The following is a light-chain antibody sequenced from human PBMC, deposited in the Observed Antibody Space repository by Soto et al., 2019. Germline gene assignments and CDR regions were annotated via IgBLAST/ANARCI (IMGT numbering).Light chain of an antibody. Sequence: EIVLTQSPGTLSLSPVERATLSGRASQSVSSSYLAWYKQKPGQAPRLLIYGASTRATGIPARFSGSGSGTEFTLTISSLQSEDFAVYYCQQYNNWPRTFGQGTKVDI. V-gene: IGKV3-15*01. CDR1: QSVSSSY. J-gene: IGKJ1*01. CDR3: QQYNNWPRT. CDR2: GAS.